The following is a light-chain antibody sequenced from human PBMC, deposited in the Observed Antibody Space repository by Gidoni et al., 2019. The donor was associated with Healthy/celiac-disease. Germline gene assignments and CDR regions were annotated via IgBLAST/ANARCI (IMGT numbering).Light chain of an antibody. CDR1: QDIRNY. CDR3: PQYDNLPPFIT. CDR2: DAS. Sequence: DIEMTQSPSSLSASVGDRVTITCQASQDIRNYLNWYQQKPGTAPKLLIYDASNLETGVPSRFSASGSGTDFTFTISSLQPEDIATYYCPQYDNLPPFITFGPGTKVEIK. V-gene: IGKV1-33*01. J-gene: IGKJ3*01.